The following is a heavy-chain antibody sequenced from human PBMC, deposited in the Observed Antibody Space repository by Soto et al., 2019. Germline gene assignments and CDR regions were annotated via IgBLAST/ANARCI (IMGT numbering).Heavy chain of an antibody. V-gene: IGHV3-53*01. Sequence: GSLRLSCAASGFTVSSNYMSWVRQAPGKGLEWVSIIYSGGRTYYADSVKGRFTISRDNSKNTMYLQMNSLRAEDTAVYYCTRGTSSGYYDFDYWGQGTLVTVSS. CDR1: GFTVSSNY. CDR2: IYSGGRT. CDR3: TRGTSSGYYDFDY. D-gene: IGHD3-22*01. J-gene: IGHJ4*02.